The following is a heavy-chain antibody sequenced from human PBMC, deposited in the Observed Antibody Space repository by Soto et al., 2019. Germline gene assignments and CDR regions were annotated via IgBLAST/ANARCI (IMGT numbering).Heavy chain of an antibody. D-gene: IGHD2-2*01. Sequence: QVQLVQSGTEVRKPGSSVKVSCKASGGIFSTYAIPWVRQAPGQGLEWVGGIIPLFTKTHYAQKFQGRVAITADESTNRAYLELSRLRSEDTAVYYCAREVCVTTSCSIPHWYFDLWGRGTLVVVSS. CDR1: GGIFSTYA. V-gene: IGHV1-69*01. CDR2: IIPLFTKT. CDR3: AREVCVTTSCSIPHWYFDL. J-gene: IGHJ2*01.